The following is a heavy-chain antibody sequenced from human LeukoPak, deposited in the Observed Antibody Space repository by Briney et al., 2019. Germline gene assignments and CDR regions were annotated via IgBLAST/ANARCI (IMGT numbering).Heavy chain of an antibody. V-gene: IGHV4-39*07. D-gene: IGHD2-2*01. CDR2: IYYSGST. CDR1: GGSISSSSYY. CDR3: ARGVVPSAFDI. J-gene: IGHJ3*02. Sequence: PSETLSLTCTVSGGSISSSSYYWGWIRQPPGKGLEWIGSIYYSGSTYYNPSLKSRVTISVDTSKNQFSLKLSSVTAADTAVYYCARGVVPSAFDIWGQGTMVTVSS.